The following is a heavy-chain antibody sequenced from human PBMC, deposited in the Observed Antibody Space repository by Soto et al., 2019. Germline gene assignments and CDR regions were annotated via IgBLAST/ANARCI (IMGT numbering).Heavy chain of an antibody. V-gene: IGHV3-73*02. J-gene: IGHJ4*02. CDR3: TRDSSGWPD. CDR2: IRSKVNSYAT. Sequence: EVQLVESGGGLVQPGGSLKLCCAASGFTFSGSAMHWVRQTSGKGLEWVGRIRSKVNSYATAYAASVKGRFTISRDDSTNTAYLQMNSLKTEDTAVYYCTRDSSGWPDWGQGTLVTVSS. CDR1: GFTFSGSA. D-gene: IGHD6-19*01.